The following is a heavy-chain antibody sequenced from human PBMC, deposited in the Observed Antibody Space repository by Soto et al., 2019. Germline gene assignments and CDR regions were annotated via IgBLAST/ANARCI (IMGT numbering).Heavy chain of an antibody. Sequence: QEQLRESGPGLVKPSETLSLTCSISDDSIGPYYWTWIRQTPRKELQWIGYVYTSGSTKYNSSLKSRVTISLDASNSQFSLTMSSVTAADTGVYYCAREVVGNTWPGIFDSWGRGTLVVASS. CDR1: DDSIGPYY. V-gene: IGHV4-4*08. CDR3: AREVVGNTWPGIFDS. J-gene: IGHJ4*02. CDR2: VYTSGST.